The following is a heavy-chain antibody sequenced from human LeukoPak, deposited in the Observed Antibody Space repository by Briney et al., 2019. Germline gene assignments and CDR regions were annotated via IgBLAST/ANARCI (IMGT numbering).Heavy chain of an antibody. V-gene: IGHV1-18*01. Sequence: ASVKVSCKASGSTVTSYGISCVRQAAGQGLEWMGWFSTYNDNTNYAQKFQGRVTMTTDTSTSTAYMELRSLRSDDTAVYYCARHIVRAFYFDYWGQGTLVTVSS. J-gene: IGHJ4*02. CDR2: FSTYNDNT. D-gene: IGHD1-26*01. CDR1: GSTVTSYG. CDR3: ARHIVRAFYFDY.